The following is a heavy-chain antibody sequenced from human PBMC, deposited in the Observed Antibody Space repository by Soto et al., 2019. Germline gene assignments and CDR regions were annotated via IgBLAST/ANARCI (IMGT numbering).Heavy chain of an antibody. D-gene: IGHD5-18*01. CDR3: ATGLYTAMVLVVVSGLVDYYGMLV. CDR2: IIPIFGTA. V-gene: IGHV1-69*13. Sequence: GASVKVSCKASGGTFSSYAISWVRQAPGQGLEWMGGIIPIFGTANYAQKFQGRVTITADESTSTAYMELSSLRSEDTAVYYCATGLYTAMVLVVVSGLVDYYGMLVWGPGTTGTVST. CDR1: GGTFSSYA. J-gene: IGHJ6*01.